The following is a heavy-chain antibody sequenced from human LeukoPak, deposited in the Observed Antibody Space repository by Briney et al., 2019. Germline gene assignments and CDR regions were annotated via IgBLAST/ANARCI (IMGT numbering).Heavy chain of an antibody. J-gene: IGHJ5*02. CDR1: GYTFTGYY. D-gene: IGHD2-2*01. V-gene: IGHV1-2*02. CDR3: ARIWGSSTSCYDCWFDP. Sequence: ASVKVSCKASGYTFTGYYMHWVRQAPGQGVEWMGWINPNSGGTNYAQKFQGRVTMTRDTSISTAYMELSRLRSDDTAVYYCARIWGSSTSCYDCWFDPWGQGTLVTVSS. CDR2: INPNSGGT.